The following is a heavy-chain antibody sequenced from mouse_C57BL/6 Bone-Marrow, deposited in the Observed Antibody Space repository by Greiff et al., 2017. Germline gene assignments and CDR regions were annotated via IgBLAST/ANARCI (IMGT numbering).Heavy chain of an antibody. J-gene: IGHJ4*01. CDR1: GYTFTSYW. D-gene: IGHD3-2*02. CDR3: ARDSSGSYAMDY. CDR2: MDPSDSYT. V-gene: IGHV1-50*01. Sequence: QVQLQQPGAELVKPGASVKLSCKASGYTFTSYWMQWVKQRPGQGLEWIGEMDPSDSYTNSNQKFKGKDTLTVDTSSSTAYMQLSSLTSEDSAVYDCARDSSGSYAMDYWGQGTSVTVSS.